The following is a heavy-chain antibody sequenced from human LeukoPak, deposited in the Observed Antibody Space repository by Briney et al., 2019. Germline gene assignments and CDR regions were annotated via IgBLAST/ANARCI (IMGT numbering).Heavy chain of an antibody. Sequence: PSETLSLTCTVSGGSISSSSYYWGWIRQPPGKGLEWIGSIYYSGSTYYNPSLKSRVTISVDTSKNQFSLKLSSVTAADTAVYYCATSSAFYCSGGSCYSGNWFDPWGQGTLVTVSS. V-gene: IGHV4-39*07. CDR1: GGSISSSSYY. CDR3: ATSSAFYCSGGSCYSGNWFDP. CDR2: IYYSGST. J-gene: IGHJ5*02. D-gene: IGHD2-15*01.